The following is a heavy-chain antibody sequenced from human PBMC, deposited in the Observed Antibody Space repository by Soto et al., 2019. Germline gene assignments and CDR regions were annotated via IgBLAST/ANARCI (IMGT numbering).Heavy chain of an antibody. CDR2: ISYDGSDK. Sequence: GGLLRLSCAASGFSFSRFGMHWVRQAPDKGLQWVAVISYDGSDKYYADSVKGRFTISRDDSTNTMYLQMNSLRLEDTAVYYCAKTSGYDYVWGSSSLDPWGQETLVTVS. V-gene: IGHV3-30*18. CDR3: AKTSGYDYVWGSSSLDP. J-gene: IGHJ5*02. CDR1: GFSFSRFG. D-gene: IGHD3-16*01.